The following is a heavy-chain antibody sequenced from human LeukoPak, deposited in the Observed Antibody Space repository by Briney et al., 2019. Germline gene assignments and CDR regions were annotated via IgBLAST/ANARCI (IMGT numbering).Heavy chain of an antibody. CDR2: IWYDGSNK. J-gene: IGHJ4*02. V-gene: IGHV3-33*01. CDR3: ARDRSSSSWTDYFDY. Sequence: PGGSLRLSCAASGFTFSSYGMHWVRQAPGKGLKWVAVIWYDGSNKYYADSVKGRFTISRDNPKNTLYLQMNSLRAEDTAVYYCARDRSSSSWTDYFDYWGQGTLVTVSS. D-gene: IGHD6-13*01. CDR1: GFTFSSYG.